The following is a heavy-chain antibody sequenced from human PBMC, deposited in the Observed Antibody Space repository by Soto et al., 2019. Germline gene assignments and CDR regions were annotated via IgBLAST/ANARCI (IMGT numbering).Heavy chain of an antibody. D-gene: IGHD3-22*01. CDR3: AKDRDYYDSSGYPTYYFDY. CDR1: GFTFSSYA. CDR2: ISGSGGST. Sequence: EVQLLESGGGLVQPGGSLRLSCAASGFTFSSYAMSWVRKAPGKGLEWVSAISGSGGSTYYADSVKGRFTISRDNSKNTLYLQMNSLRAEDTAVYYCAKDRDYYDSSGYPTYYFDYWGQGTLVTVSS. J-gene: IGHJ4*02. V-gene: IGHV3-23*01.